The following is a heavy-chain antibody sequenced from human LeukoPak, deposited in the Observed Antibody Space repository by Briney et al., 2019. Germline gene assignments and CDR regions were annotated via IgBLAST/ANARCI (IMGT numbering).Heavy chain of an antibody. Sequence: PSETLSLTCTVSGGFISSSSYYWGWIRQPPGKGLEWIGSIYYSGSTYYNPSLKSRVTISVDTSKNQFSLKLSSVTAADTAVYYCARDSSGWYRWFDPWGQGTLVTVSS. V-gene: IGHV4-39*07. CDR3: ARDSSGWYRWFDP. D-gene: IGHD6-19*01. CDR1: GGFISSSSYY. J-gene: IGHJ5*02. CDR2: IYYSGST.